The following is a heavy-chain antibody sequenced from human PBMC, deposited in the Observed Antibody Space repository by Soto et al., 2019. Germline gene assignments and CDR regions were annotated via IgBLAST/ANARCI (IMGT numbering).Heavy chain of an antibody. CDR1: GGSIRSSSYY. Sequence: QLQLQESGPGLVKPSETLSLTCTVSGGSIRSSSYYWGWIRQSPGRGLEWIGNIYYSGNTYYNSTLKSRGTISIDTSKNQFSLQLSSVTAADTAVYYCATLPDWGSGSNWGQGPLVTVSS. CDR2: IYYSGNT. V-gene: IGHV4-39*01. J-gene: IGHJ4*02. D-gene: IGHD3-10*01. CDR3: ATLPDWGSGSN.